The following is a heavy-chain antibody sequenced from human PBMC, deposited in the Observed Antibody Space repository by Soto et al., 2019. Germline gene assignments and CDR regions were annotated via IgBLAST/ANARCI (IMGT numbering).Heavy chain of an antibody. Sequence: ASETLSLTCTVSGGSISSYYWSWIRQPPGKGLEWIGYIYYSGSTNYNPSLKSRVTISVDTPKNQFSLKLSSVTAADTAVYYCARSSIAPRLFMYPFDYWGQGTLVTVS. V-gene: IGHV4-59*08. CDR1: GGSISSYY. D-gene: IGHD6-6*01. J-gene: IGHJ4*02. CDR3: ARSSIAPRLFMYPFDY. CDR2: IYYSGST.